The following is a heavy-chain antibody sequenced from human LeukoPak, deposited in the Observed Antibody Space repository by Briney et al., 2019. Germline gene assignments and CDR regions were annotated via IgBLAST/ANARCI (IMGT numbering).Heavy chain of an antibody. J-gene: IGHJ4*02. CDR3: TWSGLKIES. V-gene: IGHV3-21*03. D-gene: IGHD3-3*01. Sequence: ETLSLTCAVYGGSIRGYYWSWIRQPPGKGLEWVSSISSHSSYIYYADSVKGRFTISRDNAKNSLYLQMNSLKTDDTALYYCTWSGLKIESWGQGTLVTVSS. CDR2: ISSHSSYI. CDR1: GGSIRGYY.